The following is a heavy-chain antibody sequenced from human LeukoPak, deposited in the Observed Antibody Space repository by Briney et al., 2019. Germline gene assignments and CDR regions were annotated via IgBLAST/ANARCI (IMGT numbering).Heavy chain of an antibody. J-gene: IGHJ4*02. CDR3: ARLLLWFGETDDY. V-gene: IGHV3-48*03. CDR1: GFTFSSYE. D-gene: IGHD3-10*01. Sequence: GESLRLSCAASGFTFSSYEMNWVRQAPGKGLEWVSYISSSGSTIYYADSVKGRFTISRDNAKNSLYLQMNSLRAEDTAVYYCARLLLWFGETDDYWGQGTLVTVSS. CDR2: ISSSGSTI.